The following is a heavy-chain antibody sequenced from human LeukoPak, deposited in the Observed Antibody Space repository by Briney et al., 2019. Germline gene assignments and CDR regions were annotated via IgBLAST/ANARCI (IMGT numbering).Heavy chain of an antibody. CDR2: IIPIFGTA. V-gene: IGHV1-69*13. Sequence: SVKVSCKASGGTFSSYAISWVRQAPGQGLEWMGGIIPIFGTANYAQKFQGRVTITADESTSTAYMGLSSLRSEDTAVYYCARDTINRAGVFDYWGQGTLVTVSS. J-gene: IGHJ4*02. CDR3: ARDTINRAGVFDY. CDR1: GGTFSSYA. D-gene: IGHD3-9*01.